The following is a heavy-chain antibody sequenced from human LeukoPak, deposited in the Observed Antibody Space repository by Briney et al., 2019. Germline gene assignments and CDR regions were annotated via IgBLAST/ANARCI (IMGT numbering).Heavy chain of an antibody. D-gene: IGHD6-13*01. J-gene: IGHJ4*02. CDR2: ICTSGSS. V-gene: IGHV4-4*07. CDR3: ARDQGYSSSWYYNFDY. CDR1: GGSISSYY. Sequence: PSETLSLTCTVSGGSISSYYWSWIRQPAGKGLEWIGRICTSGSSNYNPSLKSRVTMSVDTSKNQFSLKLSSVTAADTAVYYCARDQGYSSSWYYNFDYWGQGTLVTVSS.